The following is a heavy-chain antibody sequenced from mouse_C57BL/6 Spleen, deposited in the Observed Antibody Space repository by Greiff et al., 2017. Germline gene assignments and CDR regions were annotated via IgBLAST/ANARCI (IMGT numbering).Heavy chain of an antibody. CDR1: GYTFTSYW. CDR2: IYPGSGST. V-gene: IGHV1-55*01. J-gene: IGHJ3*01. Sequence: QVQLKQPGAELVKPGASVKMSCKASGYTFTSYWITWVKQRPGQGLEWIGDIYPGSGSTNYNEKFKSKATLTVDTSSSTAYMQLSSLTSEDSAVYYCARWDYYGPGFAYWGQGTLVTVSA. CDR3: ARWDYYGPGFAY. D-gene: IGHD1-1*01.